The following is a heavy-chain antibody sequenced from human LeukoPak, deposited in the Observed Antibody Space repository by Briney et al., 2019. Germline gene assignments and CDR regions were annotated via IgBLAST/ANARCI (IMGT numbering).Heavy chain of an antibody. V-gene: IGHV3-23*01. CDR1: GFTFSTYA. CDR2: IGGRGGGGT. Sequence: GGSLRLSCAASGFTFSTYAMSWVRQAPGKGLKWVSEIGGRGGGGTYYADSVRGRFTISRDNAKNSLYLQMNSLRAEDTAVYYCARPGSYYDSKAFDIWGQGTMVTVSS. D-gene: IGHD3-22*01. CDR3: ARPGSYYDSKAFDI. J-gene: IGHJ3*02.